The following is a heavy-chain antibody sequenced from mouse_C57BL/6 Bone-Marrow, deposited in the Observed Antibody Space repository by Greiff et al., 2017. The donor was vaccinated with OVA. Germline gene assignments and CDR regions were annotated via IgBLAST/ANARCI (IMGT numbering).Heavy chain of an antibody. D-gene: IGHD5-1*01. CDR2: ISDGGSYT. J-gene: IGHJ2*01. CDR3: ARDSTPGY. Sequence: EVQLVESGGGLVKPGGSLKLSCAASGFTFSSYAMSWVRQTPEKRLEWVATISDGGSYTYYPDNVKGRFTISRDNAKNNLYLQMSHLKSEDTAMYYCARDSTPGYWGQGTTLTVSS. V-gene: IGHV5-4*01. CDR1: GFTFSSYA.